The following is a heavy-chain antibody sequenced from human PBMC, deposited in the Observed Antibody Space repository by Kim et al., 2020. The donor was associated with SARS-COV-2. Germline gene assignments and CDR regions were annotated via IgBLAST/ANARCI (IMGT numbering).Heavy chain of an antibody. J-gene: IGHJ4*02. Sequence: SETLSLTCTVSGYSISSGYYWGWIRQPPGKGLEWIGSIYHSGSTYYNPSLKSRVTISVDTSKNQFSLKLSSVTAADTAVYYCARWWQLGYYFDYWGQGT. V-gene: IGHV4-38-2*02. D-gene: IGHD2-15*01. CDR2: IYHSGST. CDR3: ARWWQLGYYFDY. CDR1: GYSISSGYY.